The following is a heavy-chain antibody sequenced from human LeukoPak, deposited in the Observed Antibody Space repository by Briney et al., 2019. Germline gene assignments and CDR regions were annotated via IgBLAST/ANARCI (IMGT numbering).Heavy chain of an antibody. CDR2: IKQDGSEK. V-gene: IGHV3-7*01. CDR3: ARDANYDPSDYFDY. Sequence: PGGSLRLSCAASGFTFSTYWMSWVRQAPGKGLEWVANIKQDGSEKYYVDSVKGRFTISRDNAKNSLYLQMNSLRAEDTALYYCARDANYDPSDYFDYWGQGTLVTVSS. D-gene: IGHD3-22*01. J-gene: IGHJ4*02. CDR1: GFTFSTYW.